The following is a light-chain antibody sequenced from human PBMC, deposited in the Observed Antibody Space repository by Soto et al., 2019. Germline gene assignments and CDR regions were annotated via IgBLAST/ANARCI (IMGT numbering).Light chain of an antibody. CDR2: DVS. Sequence: ALTQPRSVSGSPGQSVTISCTGTSSDVGGYNYVSWYQQHPGKAPKLMIYDVSKRPSGVPDRFSGSKSGNTASLTISGLQAEDEADYYCCSYAGSYTYVFGTGTK. CDR3: CSYAGSYTYV. J-gene: IGLJ1*01. V-gene: IGLV2-11*01. CDR1: SSDVGGYNY.